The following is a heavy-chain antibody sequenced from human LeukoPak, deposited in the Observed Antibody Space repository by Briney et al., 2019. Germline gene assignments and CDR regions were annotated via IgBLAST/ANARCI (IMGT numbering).Heavy chain of an antibody. Sequence: GASVKVSCKASGYTFTSYAMHCVRQAPGQRRGWMGWINAGNGNTKHSQKFQGRVTITRDPSASTAYMALSSLRSEDTAVYYCARPQKYCSSTSCYYYGMDVWRPGTTVTVSS. CDR3: ARPQKYCSSTSCYYYGMDV. D-gene: IGHD2-2*01. J-gene: IGHJ6*02. V-gene: IGHV1-3*01. CDR2: INAGNGNT. CDR1: GYTFTSYA.